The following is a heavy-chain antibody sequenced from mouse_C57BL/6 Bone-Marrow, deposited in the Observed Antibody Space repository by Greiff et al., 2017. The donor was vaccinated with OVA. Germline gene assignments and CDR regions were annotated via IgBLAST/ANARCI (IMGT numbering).Heavy chain of an antibody. CDR2: INPYNGGT. CDR3: ARDYYYGSSYF. CDR1: GYTFTDYY. D-gene: IGHD1-1*01. Sequence: VQLQQSGPVLVKPGASVKMSCKASGYTFTDYYMNWVKQSHGKSLEWIGVINPYNGGTSYNQKFKGKATLTVDKSSSTAYMELNSLTSEDSAVYYCARDYYYGSSYFWGQGTTLTVSS. J-gene: IGHJ2*01. V-gene: IGHV1-19*01.